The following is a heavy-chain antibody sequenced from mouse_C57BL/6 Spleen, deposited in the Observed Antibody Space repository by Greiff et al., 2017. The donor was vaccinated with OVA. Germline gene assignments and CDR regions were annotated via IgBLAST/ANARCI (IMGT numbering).Heavy chain of an antibody. Sequence: VQLQQSGAELVKPGASVKLSCTASGFNIQDYYMHWVKQRTEQGLEWIGRIDPEDGETKYAPQFPGKATIPADTSSNTAYLQLSSLTAEDTAVYYCARDRPLDYWGQGTTLTVSS. J-gene: IGHJ2*01. CDR3: ARDRPLDY. CDR1: GFNIQDYY. CDR2: IDPEDGET. V-gene: IGHV14-2*01.